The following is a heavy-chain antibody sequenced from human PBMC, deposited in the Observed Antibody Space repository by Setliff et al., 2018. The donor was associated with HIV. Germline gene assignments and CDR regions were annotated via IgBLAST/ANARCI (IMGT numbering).Heavy chain of an antibody. CDR3: AKGRWPVNVVSTIIRYYYYMDV. CDR2: IRHDGSYG. V-gene: IGHV3-30*02. Sequence: PGGSLRLSCEVSGITFSDFGMYWVRQAPGKGLEWVAMIRHDGSYGYYTESVKDRFTVSRDNSKNTVFLQRNSLRREDTGVYYCAKGRWPVNVVSTIIRYYYYMDVWGSGTTVTVSS. D-gene: IGHD5-12*01. J-gene: IGHJ6*03. CDR1: GITFSDFG.